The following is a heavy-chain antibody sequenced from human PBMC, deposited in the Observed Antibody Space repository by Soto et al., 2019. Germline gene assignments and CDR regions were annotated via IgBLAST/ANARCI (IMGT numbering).Heavy chain of an antibody. CDR3: ARSGYSYGYPNWFDP. D-gene: IGHD5-18*01. CDR1: GYTFTSYG. J-gene: IGHJ5*02. CDR2: ISAYNGNT. Sequence: ASVKVSCKASGYTFTSYGISWVRQAPGQGLEWMGWISAYNGNTNYAQKLQGRVTMTTDTSTSTAYMELRSLRSDDTAVYYCARSGYSYGYPNWFDPWGQGTLVTVSS. V-gene: IGHV1-18*01.